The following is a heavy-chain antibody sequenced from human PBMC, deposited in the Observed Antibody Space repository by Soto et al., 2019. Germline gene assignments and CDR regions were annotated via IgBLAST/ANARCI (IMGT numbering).Heavy chain of an antibody. V-gene: IGHV3-30*02. J-gene: IGHJ4*01. CDR1: VFIFSNNG. CDR3: TIVRVADSALDH. D-gene: IGHD3-10*02. Sequence: HPGGSLPLSCVCPVFIFSNNGMPWVRQTPGKGLEWVAFMSYDGSDTFYADSVKGRFTIPIDNSKNTLFLHMSNLRAEDTAMYYCTIVRVADSALDHWGHGTMVTVSS. CDR2: MSYDGSDT.